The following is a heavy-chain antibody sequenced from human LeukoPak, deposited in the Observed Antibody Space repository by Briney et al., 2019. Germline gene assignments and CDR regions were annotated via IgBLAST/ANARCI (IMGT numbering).Heavy chain of an antibody. CDR1: GYTFTSYG. J-gene: IGHJ4*02. CDR2: ISAYNGNT. CDR3: ARADIVVVPAAPTDGLFDY. D-gene: IGHD2-2*01. Sequence: ASVKVSCKASGYTFTSYGISWVRQAPGQGLEWMGWISAYNGNTNYAQKLQGRVTMTTDTSTSTAYMELRSLRSDDTAVYYCARADIVVVPAAPTDGLFDYWGQGTLVTVSS. V-gene: IGHV1-18*01.